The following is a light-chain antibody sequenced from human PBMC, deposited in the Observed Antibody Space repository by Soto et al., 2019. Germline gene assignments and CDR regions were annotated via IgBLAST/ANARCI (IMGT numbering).Light chain of an antibody. CDR1: SSNIGAGYD. V-gene: IGLV1-40*01. Sequence: QSVLTQPPSVSGAPGQRVTISCTGSSSNIGAGYDVHWYQQLPGTAPKLLISNNNNRPSGVPDRFSGSRSGTSAYLAITGLQAEDEADYHCQSYDSSLSAVLFGGGTKLTVL. J-gene: IGLJ2*01. CDR2: NNN. CDR3: QSYDSSLSAVL.